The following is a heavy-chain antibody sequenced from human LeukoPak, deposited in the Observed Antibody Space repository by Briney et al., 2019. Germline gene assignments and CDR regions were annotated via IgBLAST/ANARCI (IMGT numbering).Heavy chain of an antibody. CDR1: GGSISSGGYY. V-gene: IGHV4-31*03. CDR3: ASYCSSTSCHEASAFDI. Sequence: SQTLSLTCTVSGGSISSGGYYWSWIRQHPGKGLEWIGYIYYSGSTYYNPSLKSRVTISVDTSKNQFSLKLSSVTAADTAVYYCASYCSSTSCHEASAFDIWGQGTMVTVSS. CDR2: IYYSGST. D-gene: IGHD2-2*01. J-gene: IGHJ3*02.